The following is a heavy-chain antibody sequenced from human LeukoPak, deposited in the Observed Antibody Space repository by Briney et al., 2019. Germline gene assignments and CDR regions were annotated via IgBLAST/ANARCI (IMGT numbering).Heavy chain of an antibody. D-gene: IGHD2-2*01. CDR2: IKQDGSEK. J-gene: IGHJ1*01. V-gene: IGHV3-7*03. CDR1: GFTFSSYW. Sequence: GGSLRLSCAASGFTFSSYWMSWVRQAPGKGLEWVANIKQDGSEKYYVDSVKGRFTISRDNAKNSLYLQMNSLRAGDTAVYYCASSRCSSTSCLYFQHWGQGTLVTVSS. CDR3: ASSRCSSTSCLYFQH.